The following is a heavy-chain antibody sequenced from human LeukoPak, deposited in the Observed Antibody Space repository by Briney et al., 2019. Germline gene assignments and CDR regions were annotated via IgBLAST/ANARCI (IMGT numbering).Heavy chain of an antibody. CDR3: SRDPRSLDY. CDR2: ISPNSADI. CDR1: GFTFTDVY. J-gene: IGHJ4*02. Sequence: GGSLRLSCAASGFTFTDVYMSWIRQSPGKGLEWLAYISPNSADISYADSVKGRFTISRDNAKNSLYLQMNSLRVEDTGIYYCSRDPRSLDYWGQGALVTVSS. V-gene: IGHV3-11*01.